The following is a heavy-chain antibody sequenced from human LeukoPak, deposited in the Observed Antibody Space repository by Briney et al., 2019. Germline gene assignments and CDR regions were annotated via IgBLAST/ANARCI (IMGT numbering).Heavy chain of an antibody. J-gene: IGHJ6*02. CDR3: ARVARIAAAGFPMDV. D-gene: IGHD6-13*01. Sequence: ASVKVSCKASGYTFTGYYMHWVRQAPGQGLEWMGWINPNSGGTNYAQKFQGWVTMTRDTSISTAYMELSRLRSDNTAVYYCARVARIAAAGFPMDVWGQGTTVTVSS. CDR1: GYTFTGYY. V-gene: IGHV1-2*04. CDR2: INPNSGGT.